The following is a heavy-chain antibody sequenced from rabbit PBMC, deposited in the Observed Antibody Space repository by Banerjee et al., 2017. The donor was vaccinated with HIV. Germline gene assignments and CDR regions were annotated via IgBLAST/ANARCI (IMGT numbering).Heavy chain of an antibody. V-gene: IGHV1S40*01. CDR1: GFDFSSSHY. Sequence: QSLQESGGGLFQPGGSLALTCKASGFDFSSSHYMCWVRQAPGRGLEWIGCIYTGGGNTAYASGAKGRFTISKTSSPTVTLQMTSLTAADTATYFCARVGSNYYTREYYFNLWGPGTLVTVS. J-gene: IGHJ4*01. D-gene: IGHD8-1*01. CDR2: IYTGGGNT. CDR3: ARVGSNYYTREYYFNL.